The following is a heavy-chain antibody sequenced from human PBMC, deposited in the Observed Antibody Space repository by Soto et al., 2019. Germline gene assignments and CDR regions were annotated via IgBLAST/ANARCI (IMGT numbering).Heavy chain of an antibody. CDR3: ARDRHSSSYYYYYYYGMDV. CDR2: IYYSQNT. J-gene: IGHJ6*02. D-gene: IGHD6-6*01. CDR1: GASISSGSFY. V-gene: IGHV4-39*02. Sequence: QLQLQESGPGLVKPSETLSLTCTVSGASISSGSFYWGWIRQPPGRGLEWIGSIYYSQNTYYNPSLKSRVTISVDTSNNHFSLKLSSVTAADAAVYYCARDRHSSSYYYYYYYGMDVWGQGTTVTVSS.